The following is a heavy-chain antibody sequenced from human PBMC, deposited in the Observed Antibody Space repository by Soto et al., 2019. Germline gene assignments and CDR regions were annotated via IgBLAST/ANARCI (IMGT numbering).Heavy chain of an antibody. D-gene: IGHD3-10*01. CDR2: ISAYNGNT. V-gene: IGHV1-18*01. CDR1: GYTFTSYG. Sequence: QVQLVQSGAEVKKPGASVKVSCKASGYTFTSYGISWVRQAPGQGLEWMGWISAYNGNTNYAQKLQGRVTMTTDTSTSTDYIELRSLRSDDTAVYCCSRVGFTRGMDVWGQGTTVTVSS. CDR3: SRVGFTRGMDV. J-gene: IGHJ6*02.